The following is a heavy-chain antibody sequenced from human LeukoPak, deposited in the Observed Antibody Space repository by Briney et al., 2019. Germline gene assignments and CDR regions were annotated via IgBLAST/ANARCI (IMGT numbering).Heavy chain of an antibody. CDR3: ARCSEEWWFDP. CDR2: IYYSGST. D-gene: IGHD2-8*01. CDR1: GGSISSYY. Sequence: PSETLSLICTVSGGSISSYYWSWIRQPPGKGLEWIGYIYYSGSTNCNPSHKSRVTISLDTSKNQFSLKLSSVTAADTAVYYCARCSEEWWFDPWGQGTLVTVSS. J-gene: IGHJ5*02. V-gene: IGHV4-59*01.